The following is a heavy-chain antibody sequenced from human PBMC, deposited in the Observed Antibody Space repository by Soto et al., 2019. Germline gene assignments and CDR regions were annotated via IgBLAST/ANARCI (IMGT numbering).Heavy chain of an antibody. V-gene: IGHV4-39*01. D-gene: IGHD5-18*01. Sequence: SETLSLTCTVSGGSISSSSYYWGWIRQPPGKGLEWIGSIYHSGSTYYNPSLRSRVTISVDTSNNQFSLKLSSVTAADTAVYYCARGYGRNFDYWGQGTLVTVSS. J-gene: IGHJ4*02. CDR1: GGSISSSSYY. CDR3: ARGYGRNFDY. CDR2: IYHSGST.